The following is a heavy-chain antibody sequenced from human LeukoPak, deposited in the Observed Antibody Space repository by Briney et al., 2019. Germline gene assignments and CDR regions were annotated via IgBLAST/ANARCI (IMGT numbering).Heavy chain of an antibody. J-gene: IGHJ4*02. Sequence: TGGSLRLSCAASGFTFSSYSMNWVRQAPGKGLESVSSISSSSSYIYYADSVKGRFTISRDNAKNSLYLQMNSLRAEDTAVYYCARLMYSSGVFDYWGQGTLVTVSS. CDR2: ISSSSSYI. D-gene: IGHD6-19*01. CDR1: GFTFSSYS. CDR3: ARLMYSSGVFDY. V-gene: IGHV3-21*01.